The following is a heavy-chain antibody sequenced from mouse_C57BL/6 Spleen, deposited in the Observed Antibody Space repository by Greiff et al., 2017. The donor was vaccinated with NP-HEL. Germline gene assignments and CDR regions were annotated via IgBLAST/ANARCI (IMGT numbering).Heavy chain of an antibody. CDR1: GFSFNTYA. CDR2: IRSKSNNYAT. CDR3: VRHPGGAMDY. J-gene: IGHJ4*01. V-gene: IGHV10-1*01. Sequence: EVKLVESGGGLVQPKGSLKLSCAASGFSFNTYAMNWVRQAPGKGLEWVARIRSKSNNYATYYADSVKDRFTISRDDSESMLYLQMNNLKTEDTAMYYCVRHPGGAMDYWGQGTSVTVSS.